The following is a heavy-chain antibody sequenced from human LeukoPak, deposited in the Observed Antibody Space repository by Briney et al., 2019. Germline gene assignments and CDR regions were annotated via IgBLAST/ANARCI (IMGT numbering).Heavy chain of an antibody. CDR1: GYTFTGYY. D-gene: IGHD6-6*01. Sequence: ASVKVSCKAYGYTFTGYYMHWVRQAPGQGLEWMGRINPNSGGAKYAQKFQGRVTMTRDTSISTAYMELSRLRSDDTAVYYCARDLLSSSSSHCWGQGTLVTVSS. J-gene: IGHJ4*02. CDR3: ARDLLSSSSSHC. CDR2: INPNSGGA. V-gene: IGHV1-2*02.